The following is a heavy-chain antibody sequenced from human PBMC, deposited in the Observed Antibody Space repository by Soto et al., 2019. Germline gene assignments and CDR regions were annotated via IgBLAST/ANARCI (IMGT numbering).Heavy chain of an antibody. CDR2: ISSSSSTI. CDR3: ASTLQYCTSTSCYPWGSFDY. J-gene: IGHJ4*02. CDR1: GFTFSDYA. V-gene: IGHV3-48*02. D-gene: IGHD2-2*01. Sequence: EVQLVESGGGLVQPGGSLRLSCAASGFTFSDYALNWVRQAPGEGLEWISYISSSSSTIYFADSLKGRFNISRDNAKNALYLQMNSLKDEDTAVYYCASTLQYCTSTSCYPWGSFDYWGQGTLVTVSS.